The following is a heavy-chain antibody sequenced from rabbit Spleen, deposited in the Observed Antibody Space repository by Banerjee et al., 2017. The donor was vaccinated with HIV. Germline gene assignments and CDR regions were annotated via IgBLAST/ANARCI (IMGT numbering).Heavy chain of an antibody. D-gene: IGHD2-1*01. CDR1: GFTISSYY. Sequence: QLEETGGGLVQPGGSLTLSCTASGFTISSYYMNWVRQAPGKGLEWIGYIDPVFGITYYASWVNGRFSISRENAQNTVFLQMTSLTAADTATYFCAREDDDDYYDLWGQGTLVTVS. CDR2: IDPVFGIT. V-gene: IGHV1S7*01. J-gene: IGHJ3*01. CDR3: AREDDDDYYDL.